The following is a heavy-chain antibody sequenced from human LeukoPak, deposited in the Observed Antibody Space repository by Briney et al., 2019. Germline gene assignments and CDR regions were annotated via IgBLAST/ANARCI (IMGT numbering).Heavy chain of an antibody. J-gene: IGHJ4*02. Sequence: PGGSLRLSCAASGFTFSSYSMNWVRQAPGKGLEWVSSISSSSSYIYYADSVKGRFTISRDNAKNSLYLQMNSLRAEDTAVYYCAIDSSGPEGYFDYWGQGTLVTVSS. CDR1: GFTFSSYS. V-gene: IGHV3-21*01. CDR2: ISSSSSYI. D-gene: IGHD3-22*01. CDR3: AIDSSGPEGYFDY.